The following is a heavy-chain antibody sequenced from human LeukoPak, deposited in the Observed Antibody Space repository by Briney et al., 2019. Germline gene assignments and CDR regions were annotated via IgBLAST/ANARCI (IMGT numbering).Heavy chain of an antibody. V-gene: IGHV3-30*18. D-gene: IGHD1-26*01. CDR2: ISYDGSNK. J-gene: IGHJ4*02. CDR1: GFTFSTYG. CDR3: AKVFFSGSYYAASDY. Sequence: QPGRSLRLSCAASGFTFSTYGMHWVRQAPGRGLEWVAVISYDGSNKYYADSVKGRFTTSRDNSKNTLYLQMNSLGAEDTAVYYCAKVFFSGSYYAASDYWGQGTLVTVSS.